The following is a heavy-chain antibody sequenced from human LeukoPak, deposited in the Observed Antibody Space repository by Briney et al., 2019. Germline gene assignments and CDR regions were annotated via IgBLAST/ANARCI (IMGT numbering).Heavy chain of an antibody. Sequence: ASVKVSCKASGYTFTGYYMHWVRQAPGQXXXXMGWINPNSGGTNYAQKFRGRVTMTRDTSISTAYMELSRLRSDDTAVYYCARGRVVPAAKNWFDPWGQGTLVTVSS. CDR1: GYTFTGYY. D-gene: IGHD2-2*01. CDR3: ARGRVVPAAKNWFDP. CDR2: INPNSGGT. V-gene: IGHV1-2*02. J-gene: IGHJ5*02.